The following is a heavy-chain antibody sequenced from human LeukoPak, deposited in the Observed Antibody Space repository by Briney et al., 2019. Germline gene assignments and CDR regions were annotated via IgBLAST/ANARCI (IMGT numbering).Heavy chain of an antibody. Sequence: PGGSLRLSCAASGFTFSSYSMNWVRQAPRKGLEWISYISGGSSTIYYADSVRGRFTISRDNSKNTLYLQMNSLRAEDTAVYYCAKDCSSTSCYGHSSGWYYWGQGTLVTVSS. CDR1: GFTFSSYS. V-gene: IGHV3-48*01. J-gene: IGHJ4*02. CDR2: ISGGSSTI. D-gene: IGHD2-2*01. CDR3: AKDCSSTSCYGHSSGWYY.